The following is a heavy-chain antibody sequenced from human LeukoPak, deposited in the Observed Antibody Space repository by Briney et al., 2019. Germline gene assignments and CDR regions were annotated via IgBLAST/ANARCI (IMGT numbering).Heavy chain of an antibody. CDR2: IHRGGNT. V-gene: IGHV3-66*01. Sequence: PGGSLRLSCAASGFTVGSSYMSWVRQAPGKGLEWVSIIHRGGNTFYADSVKGRFTISRDTSKNTLYLQMNSLRAEDTAVYYCARDFESGASVFDNWGQGTLVTVSS. CDR3: ARDFESGASVFDN. J-gene: IGHJ4*02. CDR1: GFTVGSSY. D-gene: IGHD1-26*01.